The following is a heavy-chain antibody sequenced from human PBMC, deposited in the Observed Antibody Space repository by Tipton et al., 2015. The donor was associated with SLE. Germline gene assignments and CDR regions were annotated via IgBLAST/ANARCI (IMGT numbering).Heavy chain of an antibody. Sequence: TLSLTCTVSGGSISSNNFFWSWPRQHPGKGLEWIGYIYYSGSAFYNPSLKSRVTMSVDTSKNQFFMRLSSATAADTAVYYCARVTTNVAPWGQGTLVTVSS. CDR1: GGSISSNNFF. CDR3: ARVTTNVAP. J-gene: IGHJ5*02. V-gene: IGHV4-31*03. CDR2: IYYSGSA. D-gene: IGHD4-11*01.